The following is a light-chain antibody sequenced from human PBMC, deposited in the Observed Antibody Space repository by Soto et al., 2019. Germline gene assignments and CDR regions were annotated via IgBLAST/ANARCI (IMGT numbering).Light chain of an antibody. J-gene: IGLJ2*01. V-gene: IGLV1-47*02. CDR3: AAWDDSLSGVV. Sequence: QSVLTQPPSASGTPGQRVTISCSGSSSNIGSNYVYWYQQLPGTAPKLLIYSKNQRPSGVPDRFSGSKSGTSASLAISGLRSEDEADYYCAAWDDSLSGVVFGGGTQLTVL. CDR2: SKN. CDR1: SSNIGSNY.